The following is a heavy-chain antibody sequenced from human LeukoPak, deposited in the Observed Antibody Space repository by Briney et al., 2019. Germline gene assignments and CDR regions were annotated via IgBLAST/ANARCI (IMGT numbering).Heavy chain of an antibody. CDR2: IKNDGSDK. D-gene: IGHD2-15*01. CDR3: ADLGYTD. J-gene: IGHJ4*02. V-gene: IGHV3-7*01. Sequence: PGRSLRLSCGGSGFTLSKYAMHWVRQAPGKGLEWVATIKNDGSDKYYVDSVKGRFTLSRDNAKGSLYLQMNSLRVEDTAVYYCADLGYTDGGQGTLVTVSS. CDR1: GFTLSKYA.